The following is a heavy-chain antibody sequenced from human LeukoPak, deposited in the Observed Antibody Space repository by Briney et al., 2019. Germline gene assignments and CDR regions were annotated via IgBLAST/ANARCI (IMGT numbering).Heavy chain of an antibody. CDR3: ARVSGGGSGGYELVY. Sequence: PGGSLRLSCAASGFTFSSYSMNWVRQAPGKGLEWVSSISSSSSYIYYADSVKGRFTISRDNAKNSLYLQMNSLRAEDTAVYYCARVSGGGSGGYELVYWGQGTLVTVSS. V-gene: IGHV3-21*01. CDR1: GFTFSSYS. D-gene: IGHD5-12*01. CDR2: ISSSSSYI. J-gene: IGHJ4*02.